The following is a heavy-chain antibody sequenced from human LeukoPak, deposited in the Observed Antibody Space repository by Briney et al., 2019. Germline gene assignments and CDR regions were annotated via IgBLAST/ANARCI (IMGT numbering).Heavy chain of an antibody. CDR3: ARQVGGDNYGLKGSFDI. V-gene: IGHV4-4*07. Sequence: PSETLSLTCTVSGDSISSYYWSWIRQPAGKGLEWLGRVYTSGRTNYKPSLKSRITISLDTSKNQFSLKLSSVTAADTAVYYCARQVGGDNYGLKGSFDIWGQGTMVTVSS. D-gene: IGHD5-18*01. J-gene: IGHJ3*02. CDR1: GDSISSYY. CDR2: VYTSGRT.